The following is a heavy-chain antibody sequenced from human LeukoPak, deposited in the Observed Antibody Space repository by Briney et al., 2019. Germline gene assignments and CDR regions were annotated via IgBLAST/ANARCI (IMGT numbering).Heavy chain of an antibody. J-gene: IGHJ4*02. CDR1: GFTFSSYA. D-gene: IGHD2-8*01. CDR3: AKGRDSYAILDY. CDR2: ISGGGGST. Sequence: GGSLRLSCAASGFTFSSYAMSWVRQAPGKGLEWVSAISGGGGSTYYADSVKGRFTISRDNYKSTLYLQMSSLRAEDTAVYYCAKGRDSYAILDYWGQGTLVAVSS. V-gene: IGHV3-23*01.